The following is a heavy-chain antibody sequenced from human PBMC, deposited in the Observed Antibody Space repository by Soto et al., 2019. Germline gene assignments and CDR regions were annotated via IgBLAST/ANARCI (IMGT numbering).Heavy chain of an antibody. CDR2: IILVFRAP. CDR3: ARDKGRQRLGGNYYYLPDV. J-gene: IGHJ6*02. D-gene: IGHD5-12*01. V-gene: IGHV1-69*12. CDR1: GGTFNTYA. Sequence: QVHLVQSGAEVKKPGSSVKVSCKVSGGTFNTYAISWVRQAPGQGLEWMGGIILVFRAPDYAQKFQGRVTISADESARTAYMELNGLGSEDTAVYFCARDKGRQRLGGNYYYLPDVWGQGTSVTVSS.